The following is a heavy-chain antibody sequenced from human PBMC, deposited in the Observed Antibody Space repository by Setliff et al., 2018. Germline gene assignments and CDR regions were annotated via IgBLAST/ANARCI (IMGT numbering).Heavy chain of an antibody. Sequence: ASVKVSCKTSRGTFSNYAISWVRQAPGQGLEWMGWINPNSGGTNYAQKFQGWVTMTRDTSISTAYMELSRLRAEDTAVYYCAKSSGDGSGWGVVFFDYWGQGTLVTVSS. D-gene: IGHD6-19*01. V-gene: IGHV1-2*04. CDR1: RGTFSNYA. CDR2: INPNSGGT. J-gene: IGHJ4*02. CDR3: AKSSGDGSGWGVVFFDY.